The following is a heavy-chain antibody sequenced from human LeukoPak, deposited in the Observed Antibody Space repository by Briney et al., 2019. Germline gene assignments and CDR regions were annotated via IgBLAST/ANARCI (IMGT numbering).Heavy chain of an antibody. J-gene: IGHJ4*02. CDR2: IYYSGST. V-gene: IGHV4-39*07. CDR3: AREGSYGPEAYFDY. Sequence: PSETLSLTCTVSGGSISSSSYYWGWIRQPPGKGLEWIGSIYYSGSTYYNPSLKSRVTISVDTSKNQFSLKLSSVTAADTAVYYCAREGSYGPEAYFDYWGQGTLVTVSS. D-gene: IGHD5-18*01. CDR1: GGSISSSSYY.